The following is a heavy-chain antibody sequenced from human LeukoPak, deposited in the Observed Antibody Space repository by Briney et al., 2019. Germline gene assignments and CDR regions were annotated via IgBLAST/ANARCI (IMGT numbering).Heavy chain of an antibody. V-gene: IGHV3-21*01. CDR1: GFTFSSYS. Sequence: KSGGSLRLSCAASGFTFSSYSMNWVRQAPGKGLEWVSSISSSSSYIYYADSVKGRFTISRDNAKISLYLQMNSLRAEDTAVYYCARGVGYGYDYWGQGTLVTVSS. CDR2: ISSSSSYI. D-gene: IGHD5-18*01. J-gene: IGHJ4*02. CDR3: ARGVGYGYDY.